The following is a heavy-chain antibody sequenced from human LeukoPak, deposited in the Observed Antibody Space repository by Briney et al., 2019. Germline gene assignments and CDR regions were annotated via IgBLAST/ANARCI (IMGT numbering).Heavy chain of an antibody. J-gene: IGHJ6*03. CDR1: GFTFSSYS. CDR2: ISGSSSTI. CDR3: ARESLGYCSGSTCYYFYMDF. D-gene: IGHD2-15*01. Sequence: GGSLRLSCAASGFTFSSYSMNWVRQAPGKGLEWLSYISGSSSTIYYADSAKGRFTISRDNAKNSLYLQMDSLRAEDTAVYYCARESLGYCSGSTCYYFYMDFWGKGTTVTVSS. V-gene: IGHV3-48*04.